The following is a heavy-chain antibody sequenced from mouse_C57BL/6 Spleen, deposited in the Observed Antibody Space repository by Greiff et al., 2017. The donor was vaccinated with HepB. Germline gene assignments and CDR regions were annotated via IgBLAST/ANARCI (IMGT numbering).Heavy chain of an antibody. CDR2: IDPENGDT. V-gene: IGHV14-4*01. Sequence: EVQLQQSGAELVRPGASVKLSCTASGFNIKDDYMHWVKQRPEQGLEWIGWIDPENGDTEYASKFQGKATITADTSSNTAYLQLSSLTSEDTAVYYCTTGGDEGAWFAYWGQGTLVTVSA. CDR3: TTGGDEGAWFAY. CDR1: GFNIKDDY. J-gene: IGHJ3*01.